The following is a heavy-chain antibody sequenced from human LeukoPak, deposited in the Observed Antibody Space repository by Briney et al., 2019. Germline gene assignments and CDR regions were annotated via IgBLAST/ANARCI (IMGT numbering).Heavy chain of an antibody. J-gene: IGHJ4*02. CDR1: GGSVSSGSYY. D-gene: IGHD2-8*01. V-gene: IGHV4-61*01. CDR2: IYYSGST. CDR3: ASPNGY. Sequence: SETLSLTCTVSGGSVSSGSYYWSWIRQPPGKGLEWIGYIYYSGSTNYNPSLKSRVTISVDTSKNQFSLKLSSVTAADTAVYYCASPNGYWGQGTLVTVSS.